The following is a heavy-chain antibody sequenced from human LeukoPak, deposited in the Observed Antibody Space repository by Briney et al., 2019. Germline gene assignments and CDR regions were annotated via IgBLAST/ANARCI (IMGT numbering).Heavy chain of an antibody. Sequence: GASVKVSCKASGGTFSSYAITWVRQAPGQGLEWMGGIIPIFDTANYAQKFQGRVTITADESTSTAYMELSSLRSEDTAVYYCARIKDSDYYDSSGYYPKGFDPWGQGTLVTVSS. CDR2: IIPIFDTA. D-gene: IGHD3-22*01. CDR3: ARIKDSDYYDSSGYYPKGFDP. V-gene: IGHV1-69*01. J-gene: IGHJ5*02. CDR1: GGTFSSYA.